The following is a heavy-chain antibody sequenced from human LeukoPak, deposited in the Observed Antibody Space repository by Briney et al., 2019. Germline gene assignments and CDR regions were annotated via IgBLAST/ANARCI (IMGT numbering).Heavy chain of an antibody. CDR1: GFTFSSYG. CDR2: IWYDGSNK. J-gene: IGHJ4*02. D-gene: IGHD1-26*01. CDR3: AKGTGIVGATVDY. Sequence: PGRSLRLSCAASGFTFSSYGMHWIRQAPGKGLEWVAVIWYDGSNKYYADSVKGRFTISRDNSKNTLYLQMNSLRAEDTAVYYCAKGTGIVGATVDYWGQGTLVTVSS. V-gene: IGHV3-33*06.